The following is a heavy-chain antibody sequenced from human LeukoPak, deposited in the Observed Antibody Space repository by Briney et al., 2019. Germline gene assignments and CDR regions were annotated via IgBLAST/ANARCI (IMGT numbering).Heavy chain of an antibody. J-gene: IGHJ6*02. CDR3: ARGRTLGGMDV. V-gene: IGHV3-48*04. CDR1: GFTFSSYS. Sequence: GGSLRLSCAAAGFTFSSYSMNWVRQAPGKGLEWVSYISSSSSTIYYADSVKGRFTISRDNAKNSLYLQMNSLRAEDTAVYYCARGRTLGGMDVWGQGTTVTVSS. CDR2: ISSSSSTI. D-gene: IGHD1-14*01.